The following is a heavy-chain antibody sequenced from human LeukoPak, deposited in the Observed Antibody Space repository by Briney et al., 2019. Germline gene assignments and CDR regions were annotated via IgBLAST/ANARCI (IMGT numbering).Heavy chain of an antibody. CDR1: GFTFNSYS. CDR2: ISSSSYTI. V-gene: IGHV3-48*02. CDR3: ARETFDCSSTSCYLGFDY. D-gene: IGHD2-2*01. Sequence: GGSLRLSCAASGFTFNSYSMNWVRQAPGKGLEWVSYISSSSYTIYYADSMKGRFTISRDNGKNSLYLQMNSLRDEDTAIYYCARETFDCSSTSCYLGFDYWGQGTLVTVSS. J-gene: IGHJ4*02.